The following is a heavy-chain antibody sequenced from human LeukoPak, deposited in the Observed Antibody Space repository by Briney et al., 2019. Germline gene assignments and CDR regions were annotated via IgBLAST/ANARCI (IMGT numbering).Heavy chain of an antibody. CDR1: GLTVSSNY. CDR3: ARVVAAAGTLDY. V-gene: IGHV3-66*01. D-gene: IGHD6-13*01. Sequence: PGGSLRLSCAASGLTVSSNYMSWVRQAPGKGLEWVSVIYSGGSTYYADSVKGRFTISRDNSKNTLYLQMNSLRAEDTAVYYCARVVAAAGTLDYWGQGTLVTVSS. CDR2: IYSGGST. J-gene: IGHJ4*02.